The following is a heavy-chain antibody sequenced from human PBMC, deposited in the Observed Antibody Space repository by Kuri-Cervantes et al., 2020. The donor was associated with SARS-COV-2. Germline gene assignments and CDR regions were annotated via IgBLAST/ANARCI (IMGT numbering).Heavy chain of an antibody. Sequence: SGPTLVKPTQTLTLTCTFSGFSLNTSGMCVSWIRQPPGKALEWLARIDWDDDKYYSTSLRTRLTISKDTSKSQVVLTMTNMDPVDTATYYCARSGYCSSTSCYVGGFDPWGQGTLVTVSS. CDR1: GFSLNTSGMC. CDR2: IDWDDDK. J-gene: IGHJ5*02. CDR3: ARSGYCSSTSCYVGGFDP. V-gene: IGHV2-70*11. D-gene: IGHD2-2*01.